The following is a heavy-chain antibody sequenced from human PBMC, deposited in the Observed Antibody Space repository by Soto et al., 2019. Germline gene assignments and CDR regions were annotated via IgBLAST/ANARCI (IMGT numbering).Heavy chain of an antibody. CDR2: VSSTGKTI. Sequence: SLRLSCAASGFIFSDYYMNWIRQAPGKGLEWVSYVSSTGKTIFYADSVKGRFTISRDNAKNSLYLQMNSLRAEDTAVYYCVRDYYDTSGYYYYFDYWGQGTLVTVSS. D-gene: IGHD3-22*01. V-gene: IGHV3-11*01. CDR1: GFIFSDYY. CDR3: VRDYYDTSGYYYYFDY. J-gene: IGHJ4*02.